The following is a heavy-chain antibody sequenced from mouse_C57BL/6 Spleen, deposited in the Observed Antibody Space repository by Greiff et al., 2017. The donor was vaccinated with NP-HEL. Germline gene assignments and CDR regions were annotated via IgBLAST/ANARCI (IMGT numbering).Heavy chain of an antibody. D-gene: IGHD2-3*01. J-gene: IGHJ3*01. Sequence: EVQLQQSGPELVKPGASVKIPCKASGYTFTDYNMDWVKQSHGKSLEWIGDINPNNGGTIYNQKFKGKATLTVDKSHSTAYMELRSLTSEDTAVYYCARSPIYDGYYEGGFAYWGQGTLVTVSA. CDR2: INPNNGGT. CDR3: ARSPIYDGYYEGGFAY. V-gene: IGHV1-18*01. CDR1: GYTFTDYN.